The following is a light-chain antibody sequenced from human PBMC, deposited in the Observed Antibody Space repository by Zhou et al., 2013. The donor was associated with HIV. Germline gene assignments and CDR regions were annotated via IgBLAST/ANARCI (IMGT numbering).Light chain of an antibody. Sequence: IHLTQSPSSLSPSIGGRVTITCRASQGISRALAWYQQKPEKPPKVLIYDASSLKSGVPSRFSGSGSGTEFTLTISSLQPDDFGTYYCQQCNSYPYTFGQGTKLEIK. CDR3: QQCNSYPYT. CDR2: DAS. V-gene: IGKV1-13*02. CDR1: QGISRA. J-gene: IGKJ2*01.